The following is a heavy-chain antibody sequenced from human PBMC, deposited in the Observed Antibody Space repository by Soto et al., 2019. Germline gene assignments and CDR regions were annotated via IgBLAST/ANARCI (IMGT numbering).Heavy chain of an antibody. J-gene: IGHJ4*02. Sequence: KSGGSLRLSCAASGFTFSSYSMNWVRQAPGKGLEWVSSISSSSSYIYYADSVKGRFTISRDNAKNPLYLQMNSLRAEDTAVYYCARDRMYYDILTGYPGLFDYWGQGTLVTVSS. CDR3: ARDRMYYDILTGYPGLFDY. CDR2: ISSSSSYI. V-gene: IGHV3-21*01. D-gene: IGHD3-9*01. CDR1: GFTFSSYS.